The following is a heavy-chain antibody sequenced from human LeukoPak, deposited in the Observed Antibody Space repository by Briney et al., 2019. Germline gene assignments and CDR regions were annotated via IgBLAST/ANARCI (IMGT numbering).Heavy chain of an antibody. CDR2: IYYSGST. CDR1: GGSISGGGYY. CDR3: AREPRITMVRGVIIGYFDY. D-gene: IGHD3-10*01. Sequence: SETLSLTCTVSGGSISGGGYYWSWIRQHPGKGLEWIVYIYYSGSTYYNPSLKSRVTISVDTSKNQFSLKLSSVTAADTAVYYCAREPRITMVRGVIIGYFDYWGQGTLVTVSS. V-gene: IGHV4-31*03. J-gene: IGHJ4*02.